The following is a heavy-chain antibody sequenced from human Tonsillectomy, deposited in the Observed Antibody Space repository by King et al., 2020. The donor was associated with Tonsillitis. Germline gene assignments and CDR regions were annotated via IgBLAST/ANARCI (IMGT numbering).Heavy chain of an antibody. CDR1: GFTFSSYG. Sequence: VKLVESGGGVVQPGRSLRLSCAASGFTFSSYGMHWVRQAPGKGLEWVAVIWYDGSNKYYADSVKGRFTISRDNSKNTLYLQMNSLRAEDTAVYYCARDSAAGYHFDYWGQGTLVTVSS. D-gene: IGHD3-9*01. CDR3: ARDSAAGYHFDY. J-gene: IGHJ4*02. CDR2: IWYDGSNK. V-gene: IGHV3-33*01.